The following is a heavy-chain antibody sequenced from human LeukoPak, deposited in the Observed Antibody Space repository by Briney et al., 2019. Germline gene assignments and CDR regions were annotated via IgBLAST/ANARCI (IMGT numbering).Heavy chain of an antibody. J-gene: IGHJ3*01. CDR1: GFTFSNYD. Sequence: GGSLRLSCAASGFTFSNYDMHWVRQAPGKGLEWVSSIGLAGDTYYPGSVKGRFTISRDNSKNTLYLQMNSLRAEDTAVYFCAKFLAVKGAFDVWGQGTMVTVSS. CDR2: IGLAGDT. V-gene: IGHV3-13*04. CDR3: AKFLAVKGAFDV. D-gene: IGHD6-19*01.